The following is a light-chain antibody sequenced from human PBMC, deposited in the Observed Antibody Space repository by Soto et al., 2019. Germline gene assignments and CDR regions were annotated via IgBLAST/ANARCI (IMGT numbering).Light chain of an antibody. CDR2: DAS. CDR3: QQYGSSPRIT. J-gene: IGKJ5*01. V-gene: IGKV1-9*01. CDR1: QGISSY. Sequence: IQLTQSPSSLSASVGDRVTITCRASQGISSYLGWYQQKPGKAPNLLIYDASTLHSGVPSRFSGGGSGTEFTLTISSLQPEDFAVYYCQQYGSSPRITFGQGTRLENK.